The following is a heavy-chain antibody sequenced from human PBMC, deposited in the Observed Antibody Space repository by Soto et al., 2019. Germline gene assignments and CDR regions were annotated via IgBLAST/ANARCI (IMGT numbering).Heavy chain of an antibody. CDR3: ARDRRYDILTGYYPTPYNWFDP. CDR1: GYTFTSYY. V-gene: IGHV1-46*03. CDR2: INPSGGST. D-gene: IGHD3-9*01. J-gene: IGHJ5*02. Sequence: GASVKVSCKASGYTFTSYYMHWVRQAPGQGLEWMGIINPSGGSTSYAQKFQGRVTMTRDTSTSTVYMELSSLRSEDTAVYYCARDRRYDILTGYYPTPYNWFDPWGQGTLVTVSS.